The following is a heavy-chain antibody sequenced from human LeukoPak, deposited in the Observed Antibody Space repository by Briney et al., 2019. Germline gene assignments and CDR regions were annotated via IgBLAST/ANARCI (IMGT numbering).Heavy chain of an antibody. J-gene: IGHJ5*02. CDR1: GYSFANYW. CDR3: ARLGEEWLVHNWFDP. D-gene: IGHD6-19*01. CDR2: IDPRDSYS. Sequence: GESLKISCKGFGYSFANYWITWVRQMPGKGLEWMGRIDPRDSYSNYSPSFQGHVTISVDRSINTVYLHWNTLKPSDTAMYYCARLGEEWLVHNWFDPWGQRTLVTVSS. V-gene: IGHV5-10-1*01.